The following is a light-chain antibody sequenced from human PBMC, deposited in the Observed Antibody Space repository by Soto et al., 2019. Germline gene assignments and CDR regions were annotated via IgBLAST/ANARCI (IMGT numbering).Light chain of an antibody. CDR3: QQGHNWHLS. J-gene: IGKJ2*03. Sequence: EIVMTQSPATLSLSPGERAALSCRASQSINSELAWYQQKPGQPPRLLIYGASTRATGVPARFTGSESGSEFTLTISGLQSEDFAVYYCQQGHNWHLSVGQGTGLEI. CDR1: QSINSE. V-gene: IGKV3-15*01. CDR2: GAS.